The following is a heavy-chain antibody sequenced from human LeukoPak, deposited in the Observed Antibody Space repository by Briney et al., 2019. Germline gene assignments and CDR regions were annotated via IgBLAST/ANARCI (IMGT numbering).Heavy chain of an antibody. CDR2: MYYDGSS. Sequence: SETLSLAWTVSGGSINSGTFYWGWIRQPPGKGLEWIGSMYYDGSSYYNPSLKSRVTTSVHKSKNQFSLKRTSVTAADTAVYFCARRSDSGSDDGEDYFDYWGQGTLVTVSS. D-gene: IGHD1-26*01. J-gene: IGHJ4*02. CDR1: GGSINSGTFY. V-gene: IGHV4-39*01. CDR3: ARRSDSGSDDGEDYFDY.